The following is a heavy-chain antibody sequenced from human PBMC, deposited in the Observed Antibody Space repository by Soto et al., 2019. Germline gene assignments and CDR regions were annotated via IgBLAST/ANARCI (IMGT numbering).Heavy chain of an antibody. CDR3: ARQTDLSIDYYYYYYMDV. J-gene: IGHJ6*03. CDR1: GGSISSYY. V-gene: IGHV4-59*08. CDR2: IYYSGST. Sequence: SETLSLTCTVSGGSISSYYWSWIRQPPGKGLEWIGYIYYSGSTNYNPSLKSRVTISVDTSKNQFSLKLSSVTAADTAVYYCARQTDLSIDYYYYYYMDVWGKGTTVTVSS.